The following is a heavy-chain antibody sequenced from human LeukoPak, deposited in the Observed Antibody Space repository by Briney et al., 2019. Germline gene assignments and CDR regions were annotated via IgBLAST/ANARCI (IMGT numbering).Heavy chain of an antibody. Sequence: SETLSLTCAVSGYSISSGYYWGWIRQPPGDGLEWIGSIYHSGSTYYNPSLKSRVTISVDTSKNQFSLKLSSVTAADTAVYYCARVRPYYYYYYMDVWGKGTTVTVSS. CDR2: IYHSGST. CDR1: GYSISSGYY. V-gene: IGHV4-38-2*01. CDR3: ARVRPYYYYYYMDV. J-gene: IGHJ6*03.